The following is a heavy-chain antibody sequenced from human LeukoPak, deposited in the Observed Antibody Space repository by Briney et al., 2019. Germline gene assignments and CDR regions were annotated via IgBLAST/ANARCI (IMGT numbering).Heavy chain of an antibody. Sequence: NPNSGGTNYAQKFQGRVTMTRDTSISTAYMELSRLRSDDTAVYYCARMEQRWLQLAYFDYWGQGTLVTVSS. CDR2: NPNSGGT. V-gene: IGHV1-2*02. J-gene: IGHJ4*02. CDR3: ARMEQRWLQLAYFDY. D-gene: IGHD5-24*01.